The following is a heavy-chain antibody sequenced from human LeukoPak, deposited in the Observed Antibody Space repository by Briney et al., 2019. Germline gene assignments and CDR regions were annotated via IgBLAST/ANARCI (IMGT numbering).Heavy chain of an antibody. Sequence: GRSLRLSCAASGFTFRSYGMHWVRQAPGKGLEWVAVIWYDGSNKYYADSVKGRFTISRDNSKNTLYLQMNSLRAEDTAVYYCARDSVRWEPFYYYYGMDVWGQGTTVTVSS. V-gene: IGHV3-33*01. CDR3: ARDSVRWEPFYYYYGMDV. J-gene: IGHJ6*02. CDR2: IWYDGSNK. CDR1: GFTFRSYG. D-gene: IGHD1-26*01.